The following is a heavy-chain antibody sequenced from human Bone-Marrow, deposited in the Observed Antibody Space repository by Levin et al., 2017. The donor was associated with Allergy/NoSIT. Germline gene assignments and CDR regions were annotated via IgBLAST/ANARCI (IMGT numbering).Heavy chain of an antibody. D-gene: IGHD5-18*01. J-gene: IGHJ4*02. V-gene: IGHV3-9*01. CDR2: ITWNSGNI. Sequence: LSLTCAASGFRFDYSAMHWVRQGPAKGLEWVSSITWNSGNIVYAASLKGRFTISRDNAKNSLYLQMNGLTTEDTGLYFCARDSEKRVDTPLVTALDSWGQGTLVTVSS. CDR1: GFRFDYSA. CDR3: ARDSEKRVDTPLVTALDS.